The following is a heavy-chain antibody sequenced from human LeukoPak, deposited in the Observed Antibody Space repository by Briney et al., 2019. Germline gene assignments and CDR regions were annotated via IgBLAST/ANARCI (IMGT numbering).Heavy chain of an antibody. V-gene: IGHV4-61*01. CDR1: GGSVSSDSYY. Sequence: SETLSLTCTVSGGSVSSDSYYWSWIRQPPGKGLEWIGSIFYSGSTNYNPSLKSRVTISVDTSKNQFSLKLSSVTAADTAVYYCARDQGDWGQGTLVTVSS. J-gene: IGHJ4*02. CDR2: IFYSGST. CDR3: ARDQGD. D-gene: IGHD2-21*01.